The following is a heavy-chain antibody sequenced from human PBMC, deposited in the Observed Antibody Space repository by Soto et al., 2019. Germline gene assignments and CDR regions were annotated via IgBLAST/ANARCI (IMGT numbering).Heavy chain of an antibody. CDR1: GFNFGTYA. CDR3: ARVTPGNNLYYFSGLDV. V-gene: IGHV3-30-3*01. D-gene: IGHD1-1*01. J-gene: IGHJ6*02. CDR2: IAYDGINT. Sequence: VRLSGVGSGFNFGTYAIHWVRQAPVKVLQWVALIAYDGINTYYADSVKGRFTISRDNSKNTLHLQMNSLRPEDTGVYFCARVTPGNNLYYFSGLDVWGQGTSVTVSS.